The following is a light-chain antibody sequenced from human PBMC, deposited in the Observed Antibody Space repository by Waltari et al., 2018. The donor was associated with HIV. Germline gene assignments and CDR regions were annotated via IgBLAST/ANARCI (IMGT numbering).Light chain of an antibody. V-gene: IGLV1-40*01. CDR2: GNT. CDR3: QSYDSSLGSYV. CDR1: SSDIGAGSD. J-gene: IGLJ1*01. Sequence: QSELTPPPSVSGAPGQRVTISCTGSSSDIGAGSDLHWYQQLPGTAPNLLIYGNTHRPSGVPDRFSGSKSGPSASLAITGLQPEDEADYYCQSYDSSLGSYVFGTGTKVTVL.